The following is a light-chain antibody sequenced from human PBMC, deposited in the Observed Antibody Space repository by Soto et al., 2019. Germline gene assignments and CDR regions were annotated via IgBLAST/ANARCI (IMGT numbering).Light chain of an antibody. CDR2: GAS. J-gene: IGKJ1*01. Sequence: EIVLTQSPGTLSLSPGERATLSCRASQSVSSSYLAWYQQKSGQAPRLLIYGASSRATGIPDRFSGSGSGTDFTLTISRLEPEDFAVYYCQQYGSLSWTFGQGTKVDIK. CDR1: QSVSSSY. V-gene: IGKV3-20*01. CDR3: QQYGSLSWT.